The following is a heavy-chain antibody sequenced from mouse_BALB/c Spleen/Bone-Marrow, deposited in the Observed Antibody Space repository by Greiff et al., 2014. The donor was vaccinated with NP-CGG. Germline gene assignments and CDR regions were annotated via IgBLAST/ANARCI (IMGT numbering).Heavy chain of an antibody. CDR2: INPNNGAT. V-gene: IGHV1-22*01. CDR3: ARRQFGPAWFAY. CDR1: GYTFTEYT. J-gene: IGHJ3*01. D-gene: IGHD6-1*01. Sequence: EVQLQQSGPELVKPGASVKISCKTSGYTFTEYTMHWVKQSHGKSLEWIGGINPNNGATSYNQKFKGKATLTVDKSSSTAYMEXXXXXXEDSAVYFCARRQFGPAWFAYWGQGTLVTVSA.